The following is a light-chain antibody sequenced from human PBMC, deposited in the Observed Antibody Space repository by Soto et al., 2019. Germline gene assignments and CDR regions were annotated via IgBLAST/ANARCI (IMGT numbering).Light chain of an antibody. CDR3: QQYGSSRFT. Sequence: EIVLTQSPGTLSLSPGERATLSCGASQSVSNSYLAWYQQQPGQAPRLLIYGAFRRATGIPDRFSGSGSGTDFTLTISRLEPEDFAVYYCQQYGSSRFTFGPGTKVDIK. V-gene: IGKV3-20*01. CDR2: GAF. CDR1: QSVSNSY. J-gene: IGKJ3*01.